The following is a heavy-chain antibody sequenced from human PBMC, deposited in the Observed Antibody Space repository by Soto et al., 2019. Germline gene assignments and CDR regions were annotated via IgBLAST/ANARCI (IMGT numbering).Heavy chain of an antibody. V-gene: IGHV4-39*01. CDR3: ARHTLRYDVLTVYFPNAFDI. D-gene: IGHD3-9*01. Sequence: QLQLQESGPGLVKPSETLSLTCTVSGGSISSSNYYWGWIRQPPGKGLEWIGSMYFSGSTYYIPSLNSRLSMSVDTSKNQFSLTLSSVTAADTARYFCARHTLRYDVLTVYFPNAFDIWGQGTMVTVSS. CDR2: MYFSGST. J-gene: IGHJ3*02. CDR1: GGSISSSNYY.